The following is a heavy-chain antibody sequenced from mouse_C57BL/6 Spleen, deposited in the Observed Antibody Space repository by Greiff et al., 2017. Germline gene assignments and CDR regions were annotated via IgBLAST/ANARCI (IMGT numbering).Heavy chain of an antibody. V-gene: IGHV1-15*01. CDR2: IDPETGGT. Sequence: VKLQQSGAELVRPGASVTLSCKASGYTFTDYEMHWVKQTPVHGLEWIGAIDPETGGTAYNQKFKGKAILTADKSSSTAYMELRSLTSEDSAVYYCTIYYGSSYRYFDVWGTGTTVTVSA. CDR3: TIYYGSSYRYFDV. D-gene: IGHD1-1*01. J-gene: IGHJ1*03. CDR1: GYTFTDYE.